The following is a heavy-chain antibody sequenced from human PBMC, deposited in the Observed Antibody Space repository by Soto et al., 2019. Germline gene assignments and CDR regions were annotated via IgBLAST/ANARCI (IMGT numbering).Heavy chain of an antibody. V-gene: IGHV3-30*03. CDR1: GFTFSTYG. J-gene: IGHJ4*02. Sequence: GGSLRLSCAASGFTFSTYGMHWVRQAPGKGLEWVAVISYDGRNKYYADSVTGRFTISRDNSKNTLYLQMNSLRAEDTAVYYCAREACSGGNCFYFGPDYWGQGTLVTVSS. D-gene: IGHD2-15*01. CDR3: AREACSGGNCFYFGPDY. CDR2: ISYDGRNK.